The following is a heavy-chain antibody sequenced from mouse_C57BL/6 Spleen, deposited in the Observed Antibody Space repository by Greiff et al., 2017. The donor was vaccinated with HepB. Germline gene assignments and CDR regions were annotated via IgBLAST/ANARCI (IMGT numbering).Heavy chain of an antibody. D-gene: IGHD2-4*01. CDR3: ARGDDYAWFAY. J-gene: IGHJ3*01. V-gene: IGHV7-3*01. CDR1: GFTFTDYY. Sequence: DVQLVESGGGLVQPGGSLSLSCAASGFTFTDYYMSWVRQPPGKALEWLGFIRNKANGYTTEYSASVKGRFTISRDNSQSILYLQMNALRAEDSATYYCARGDDYAWFAYWGQGTLVTVSA. CDR2: IRNKANGYTT.